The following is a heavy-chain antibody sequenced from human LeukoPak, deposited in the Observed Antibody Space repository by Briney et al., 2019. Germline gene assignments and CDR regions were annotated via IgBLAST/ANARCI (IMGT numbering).Heavy chain of an antibody. Sequence: GGSLRLSCAASGFTFSSYAMHWVRQAPGKGLVWVAVISYDGSNKYYADSVKGRFTISRDNSKNTLYLQMNSLRAEDTAVYYCARDFDLPDTTPAYWGQGTLVTVSS. D-gene: IGHD3-9*01. CDR3: ARDFDLPDTTPAY. CDR2: ISYDGSNK. CDR1: GFTFSSYA. J-gene: IGHJ4*02. V-gene: IGHV3-30*04.